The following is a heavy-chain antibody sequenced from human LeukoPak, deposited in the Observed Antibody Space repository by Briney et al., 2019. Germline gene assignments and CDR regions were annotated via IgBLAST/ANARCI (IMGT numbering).Heavy chain of an antibody. CDR1: GGSITSSSYY. CDR3: ARGVDGNGYFDY. V-gene: IGHV4-39*07. J-gene: IGHJ4*02. Sequence: SETLSLTCTVSGGSITSSSYYWGWVRQPPGKGLEWIGSIYSSGSTYHTPPLKSRVTKSVDTSKNQFSLKLHSVTAADTAVYYCARGVDGNGYFDYWGQGTLVTVS. CDR2: IYSSGST. D-gene: IGHD2-8*01.